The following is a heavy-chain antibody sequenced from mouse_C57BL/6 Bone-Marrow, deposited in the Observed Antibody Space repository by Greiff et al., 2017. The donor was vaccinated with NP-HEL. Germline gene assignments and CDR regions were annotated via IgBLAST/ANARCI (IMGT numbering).Heavy chain of an antibody. CDR3: ARLRDIYDGYWFAY. D-gene: IGHD2-3*01. Sequence: QVQLQQPGAELVMPGASVKLSCKASGYTFTSYWMHGVKQRPGQGLEWIGEFDPSDSYTNYNQKFKGKSTLTVDKSSSTAYMQLSRLTSENSAVYYCARLRDIYDGYWFAYWGQGTLVTVSA. CDR2: FDPSDSYT. CDR1: GYTFTSYW. V-gene: IGHV1-69*01. J-gene: IGHJ3*01.